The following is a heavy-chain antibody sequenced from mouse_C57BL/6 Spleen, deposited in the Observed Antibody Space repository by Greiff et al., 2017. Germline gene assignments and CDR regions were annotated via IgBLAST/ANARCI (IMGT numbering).Heavy chain of an antibody. J-gene: IGHJ2*01. Sequence: VQLQQSGAELVRPGTSVKVSCKASGYAFTNYLIEWVKQRPGQGLEWIGVINPGSGGTNYNEKFKGKATLTADKSSSTAYMQRSSLTSEDSAVYFCARSDDGHTRDYFDYWGQGTTLTVSS. V-gene: IGHV1-54*01. CDR3: ARSDDGHTRDYFDY. CDR1: GYAFTNYL. D-gene: IGHD2-3*01. CDR2: INPGSGGT.